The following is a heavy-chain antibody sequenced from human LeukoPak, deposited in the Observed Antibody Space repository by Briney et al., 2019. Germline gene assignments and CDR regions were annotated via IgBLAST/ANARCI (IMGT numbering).Heavy chain of an antibody. Sequence: SETLSLTCTVSGGSISSYYRSWIRQPPGKGLEWIGYIYSSGSTNYNPSLKSRVTISVDTSKNQFSLRLSSVTAADTAVYYCARDGAGGWSFFDYWGQGTLVTVSS. CDR2: IYSSGST. V-gene: IGHV4-59*01. D-gene: IGHD6-19*01. J-gene: IGHJ4*02. CDR3: ARDGAGGWSFFDY. CDR1: GGSISSYY.